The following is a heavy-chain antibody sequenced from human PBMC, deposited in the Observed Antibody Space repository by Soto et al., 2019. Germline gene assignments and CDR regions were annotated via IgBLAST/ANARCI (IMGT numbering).Heavy chain of an antibody. CDR1: GGSISGGGYY. Sequence: PSETLSLTCTVSGGSISGGGYYWSWIRQHPGKGLEWIGYIYYSGSTYYNPSLKSRVTISVDTSKNQFSLKLSSVTAADTAVYYCARKVGYDFWSGYYFESYYYYGMDVWGQGTTVTVSS. D-gene: IGHD3-3*01. V-gene: IGHV4-31*03. J-gene: IGHJ6*02. CDR3: ARKVGYDFWSGYYFESYYYYGMDV. CDR2: IYYSGST.